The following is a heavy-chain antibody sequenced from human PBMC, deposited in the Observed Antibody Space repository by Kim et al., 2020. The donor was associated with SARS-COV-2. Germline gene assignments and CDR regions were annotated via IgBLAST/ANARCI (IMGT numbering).Heavy chain of an antibody. Sequence: GGSLRLSCAASGFTFSSYSMNWVRQAPGKGLEWVSSISSSSSYIYYADSVKGRFTISRDNAKNSLYLQMNSLRAEDTAVYYCARAVGGSGNPAIPDYYYYGMDVSGPGTTVTVSS. CDR1: GFTFSSYS. V-gene: IGHV3-21*01. CDR3: ARAVGGSGNPAIPDYYYYGMDV. D-gene: IGHD3-10*01. J-gene: IGHJ6*02. CDR2: ISSSSSYI.